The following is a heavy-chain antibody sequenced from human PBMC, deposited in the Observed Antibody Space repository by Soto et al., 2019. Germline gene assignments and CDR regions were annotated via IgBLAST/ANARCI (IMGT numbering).Heavy chain of an antibody. D-gene: IGHD1-26*01. CDR3: ATLVRTEPYYYYGMGV. J-gene: IGHJ6*02. CDR2: IYYSGST. Sequence: QVQLQESGPGLVKPSQTLSLTCTVSGGSISSGDYYWSWIRQPPGKGLEWIGYIYYSGSTYYNPSLKSRVTISVDTSKNQFSLKLSSVTAADTAVYYCATLVRTEPYYYYGMGVWGQGTTVTVSS. V-gene: IGHV4-30-4*01. CDR1: GGSISSGDYY.